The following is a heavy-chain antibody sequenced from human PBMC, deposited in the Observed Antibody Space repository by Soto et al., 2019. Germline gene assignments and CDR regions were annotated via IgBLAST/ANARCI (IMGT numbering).Heavy chain of an antibody. CDR2: INAGNGNT. V-gene: IGHV1-3*01. CDR3: ARDHYYYVSGRYYSLSDSFDAFDI. J-gene: IGHJ3*02. CDR1: GYTFTSYA. Sequence: GASVKVSCKASGYTFTSYAMHWVRQAPGQRLEWMGWINAGNGNTKYSQKFQGRVTITRDTSASTAYMELSSLRSGDTAVYYCARDHYYYVSGRYYSLSDSFDAFDIWGQGTMVTVSS. D-gene: IGHD3-10*01.